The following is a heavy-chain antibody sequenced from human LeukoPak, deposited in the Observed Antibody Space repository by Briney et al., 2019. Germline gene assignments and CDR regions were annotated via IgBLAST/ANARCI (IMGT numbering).Heavy chain of an antibody. CDR2: INPSGGNT. CDR1: GYTFSSYY. CDR3: ARDGSRMVAPTSKTYYYYGMDV. J-gene: IGHJ6*02. D-gene: IGHD5-12*01. V-gene: IGHV1-46*01. Sequence: ASVKVSCKASGYTFSSYYVHWVRQAPGQGLEWMGIINPSGGNTRNAQKFQGRVTMTRDTSTSTVYMELSSLRSEDTAVYYCARDGSRMVAPTSKTYYYYGMDVWGQGTTVTVSS.